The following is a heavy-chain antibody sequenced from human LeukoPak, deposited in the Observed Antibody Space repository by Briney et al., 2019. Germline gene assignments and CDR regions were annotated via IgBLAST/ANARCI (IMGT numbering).Heavy chain of an antibody. CDR1: GGSISSGGYS. Sequence: SETLSLTCAVSGGSISSGGYSWNWIRQPPGKGLEWIGYVDYSGSTNYSPSLKSRVTISVDTSKKHFSLRLSSVTAADTAVYYCARDFAGNYYFHYWGQGTLVTVSS. V-gene: IGHV4-61*08. CDR3: ARDFAGNYYFHY. CDR2: VDYSGST. D-gene: IGHD1-7*01. J-gene: IGHJ4*02.